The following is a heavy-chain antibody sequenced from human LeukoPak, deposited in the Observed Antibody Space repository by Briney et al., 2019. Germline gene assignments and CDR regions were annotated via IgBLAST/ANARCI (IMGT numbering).Heavy chain of an antibody. Sequence: GGSLRLSCAASGFTVSSNYMSWLRQAPGKGLEWVSVIYSGGTTYYADSVKGRFTISRDNSKNTLFLPMNSLRAEDTAVYYCAREPRRGYAFDIWGQGTMVTVSS. CDR2: IYSGGTT. V-gene: IGHV3-66*01. J-gene: IGHJ3*02. CDR1: GFTVSSNY. CDR3: AREPRRGYAFDI. D-gene: IGHD3-10*01.